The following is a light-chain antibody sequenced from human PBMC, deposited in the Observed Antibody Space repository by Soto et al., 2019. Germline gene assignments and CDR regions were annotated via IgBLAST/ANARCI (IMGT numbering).Light chain of an antibody. V-gene: IGKV1-5*03. CDR2: KAS. Sequence: DIQMTQSPSTLSASVGDTVTITCRASQSISTWLAWYQQKPGKAPKLLIYKASSLQGGVPSRFSGIGSGTEFTLTISSLQPDDFVTYYCQQYNFYSRTFGQGTKVEIK. CDR1: QSISTW. CDR3: QQYNFYSRT. J-gene: IGKJ1*01.